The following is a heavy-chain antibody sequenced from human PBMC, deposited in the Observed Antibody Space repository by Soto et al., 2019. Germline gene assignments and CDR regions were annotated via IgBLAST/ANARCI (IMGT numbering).Heavy chain of an antibody. J-gene: IGHJ6*02. CDR2: INGGGST. CDR3: AKGRSYYYYYGVYV. V-gene: IGHV3-23*01. Sequence: GSLRLSCAASGFTFSGYWMHWVRQAPGKGLVWISRINGGGSTYYADSVKGRFTISRDNSKSTLYLQMNSLRAEDTALYYCAKGRSYYYYYGVYVWGQGTTVTVSS. CDR1: GFTFSGYW.